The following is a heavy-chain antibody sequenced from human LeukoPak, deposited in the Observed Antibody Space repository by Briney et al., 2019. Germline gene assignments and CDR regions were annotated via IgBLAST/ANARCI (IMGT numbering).Heavy chain of an antibody. CDR1: GFTFSSYS. Sequence: GGSLRLSCAASGFTFSSYSMNWVRQAPGEGLEWVSYISSLSGTIYYADSVKGRFTISRDGSKNTLYLQMNSLRVEDTAVYYCARGLFLSGYLDAFDIWGQGTVVTVSS. CDR3: ARGLFLSGYLDAFDI. V-gene: IGHV3-48*01. D-gene: IGHD3-22*01. CDR2: ISSLSGTI. J-gene: IGHJ3*02.